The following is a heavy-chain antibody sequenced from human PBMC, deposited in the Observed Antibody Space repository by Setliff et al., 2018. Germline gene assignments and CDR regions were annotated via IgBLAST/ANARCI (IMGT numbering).Heavy chain of an antibody. CDR1: GFTFSGSA. Sequence: GGSLRLSCAASGFTFSGSAMHWVRQASGKGLEWVGRIRSKANSYATAYAASVKGRFTISRDDSKNTAYLQMNSLKIEDTAVYYCAGAGGNSDYFDYWGQGTLVTAPQ. CDR2: IRSKANSYAT. CDR3: AGAGGNSDYFDY. V-gene: IGHV3-73*01. D-gene: IGHD2-21*02. J-gene: IGHJ4*02.